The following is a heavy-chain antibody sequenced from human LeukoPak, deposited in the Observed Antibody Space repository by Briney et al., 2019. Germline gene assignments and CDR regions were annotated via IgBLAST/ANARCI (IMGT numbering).Heavy chain of an antibody. V-gene: IGHV3-7*01. Sequence: PGGSLRLSCAASGFTLSSYWMSWVRQAPEKGLEWVAHINQGGSEKYYVDSVRGRFTISRDNAKNSLYLQMNSLRADDTAVYYCARDVTALDSWGQGTLVTVSS. CDR3: ARDVTALDS. CDR1: GFTLSSYW. CDR2: INQGGSEK. J-gene: IGHJ4*02. D-gene: IGHD2-2*01.